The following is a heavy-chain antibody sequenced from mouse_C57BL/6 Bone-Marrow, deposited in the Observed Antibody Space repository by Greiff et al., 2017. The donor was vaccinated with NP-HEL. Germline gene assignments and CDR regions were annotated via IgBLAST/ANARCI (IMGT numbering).Heavy chain of an antibody. CDR2: IYPGGGYT. D-gene: IGHD1-1*01. CDR1: GYTFTNYW. Sequence: QVQLQQSGAELVRPGTSVKMSCKASGYTFTNYWIGWAKQRPGHGLEWIGDIYPGGGYTNYNAKFKGKATLTADKSSSTAYMQFSSLTSEDSAIYYCARGGGSSYSYWYFDVWGTGTTVTVSS. CDR3: ARGGGSSYSYWYFDV. V-gene: IGHV1-63*01. J-gene: IGHJ1*03.